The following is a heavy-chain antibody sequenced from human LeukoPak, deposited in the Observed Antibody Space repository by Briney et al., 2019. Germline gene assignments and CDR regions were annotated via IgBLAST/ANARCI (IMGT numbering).Heavy chain of an antibody. V-gene: IGHV3-23*01. CDR1: GFTFSIYA. Sequence: GGSLRLSCAASGFTFSIYAMSWVRQAPGKGLEWLSAITDSGGTTYYAHSVKGRFTSSRDNSKNTLYLQMNTLRAEDTAVYYCAKWGDYDVLTGYYDSDYWGQGTLVTVSS. CDR2: ITDSGGTT. J-gene: IGHJ4*02. D-gene: IGHD3-9*01. CDR3: AKWGDYDVLTGYYDSDY.